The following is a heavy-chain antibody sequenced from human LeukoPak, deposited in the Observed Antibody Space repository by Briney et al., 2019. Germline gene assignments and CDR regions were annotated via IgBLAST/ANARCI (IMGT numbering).Heavy chain of an antibody. D-gene: IGHD6-25*01. Sequence: SGPTLVKPTQTLTLTCTFSGFSLRPSAVGVVWILQPTGTALDGLALIYWDDYKRYSPSLKRRLTITEDTSKNQVVLTMTNMDPVDTATYYCAHRGVRAADAFDIWGQGTMVTVSS. J-gene: IGHJ3*02. CDR3: AHRGVRAADAFDI. V-gene: IGHV2-5*02. CDR1: GFSLRPSAVG. CDR2: IYWDDYK.